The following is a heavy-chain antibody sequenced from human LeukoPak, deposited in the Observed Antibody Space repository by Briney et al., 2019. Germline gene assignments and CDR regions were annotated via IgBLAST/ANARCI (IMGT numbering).Heavy chain of an antibody. J-gene: IGHJ4*02. D-gene: IGHD6-6*01. CDR3: TREIESSSSL. V-gene: IGHV4-38-2*02. CDR1: GYSISSGYY. CDR2: IYHSGST. Sequence: SETLSLTCTVSGYSISSGYYWGWIRQPPGKGLEWIGSIYHSGSTYYNPSLKSRVTISVDTSKNQFSLKLRSVTAADTAVYYCTREIESSSSLWGQGTLVTVSS.